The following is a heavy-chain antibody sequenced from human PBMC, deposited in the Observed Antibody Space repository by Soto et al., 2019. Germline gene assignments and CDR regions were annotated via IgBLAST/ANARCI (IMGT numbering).Heavy chain of an antibody. CDR2: INHSGST. CDR3: TRDRAAAGLDY. CDR1: GGSFSGYY. V-gene: IGHV4-34*01. Sequence: PSETLSLTCAVYGGSFSGYYWTWIRQPPGTGLEWIGEINHSGSTNYNPSLKSRVTISVDTSKNQFSLKLTSVTAADTAVYYCTRDRAAAGLDYWGQGTLVTVSS. J-gene: IGHJ4*02. D-gene: IGHD6-13*01.